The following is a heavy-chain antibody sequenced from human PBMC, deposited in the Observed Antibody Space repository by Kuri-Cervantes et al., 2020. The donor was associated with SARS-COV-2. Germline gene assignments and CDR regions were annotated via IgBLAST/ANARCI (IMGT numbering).Heavy chain of an antibody. CDR3: AKDHQYYYDSSGYYYFGY. D-gene: IGHD3-22*01. Sequence: GGFLRLSCAASGFTFSSYAMSWVRQAPGKGLEWVSAISGSGGSTYYADSVKGRFTISRDNSKNTLYLQMNSLRAEDTAVYYCAKDHQYYYDSSGYYYFGYWGQGTLVTVSS. J-gene: IGHJ4*02. V-gene: IGHV3-23*01. CDR2: ISGSGGST. CDR1: GFTFSSYA.